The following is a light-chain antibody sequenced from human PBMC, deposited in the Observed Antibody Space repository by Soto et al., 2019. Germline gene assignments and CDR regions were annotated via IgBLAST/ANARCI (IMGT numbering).Light chain of an antibody. Sequence: QSALTQPASVSGSPGQSITISCTGTSSDVGSYNLVSWYQQHPGKAPKLMIYEGSKRPSGVSNRFSGSKSGNTASLTISGLKAEDEADYYFCSYAGSRVVFGGGTKLTVL. CDR1: SSDVGSYNL. J-gene: IGLJ2*01. CDR3: CSYAGSRVV. V-gene: IGLV2-23*01. CDR2: EGS.